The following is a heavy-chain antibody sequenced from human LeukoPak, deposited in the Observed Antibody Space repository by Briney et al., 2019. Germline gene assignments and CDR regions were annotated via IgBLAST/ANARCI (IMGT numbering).Heavy chain of an antibody. D-gene: IGHD6-13*01. V-gene: IGHV3-48*03. CDR2: ISSSGSTI. J-gene: IGHJ3*02. CDR1: GFTFSSYE. CDR3: ARELRQHGVFDI. Sequence: GGSLRLSCAASGFTFSSYEMNWVRQAPGKGLEWVPYISSSGSTIYYADSVKGRFTISRDNAKNSLYLQMNSLRAEDTAVYYCARELRQHGVFDIWGQGTMVTVSS.